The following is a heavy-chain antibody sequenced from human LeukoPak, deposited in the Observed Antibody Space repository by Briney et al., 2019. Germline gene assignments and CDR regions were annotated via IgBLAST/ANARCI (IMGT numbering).Heavy chain of an antibody. CDR2: IYYSGST. CDR1: GGSISSGDYY. D-gene: IGHD2-2*01. J-gene: IGHJ4*02. Sequence: PSETLSLTCTVSGGSISSGDYYWSWIRQPPGKGLEWIGYIYYSGSTYYNPSLKSRVTISVDTSKNQFSLKLSSVTAADTAVYYCARKSDIVVGGNYFDYWGQGTLVTVSS. CDR3: ARKSDIVVGGNYFDY. V-gene: IGHV4-30-4*08.